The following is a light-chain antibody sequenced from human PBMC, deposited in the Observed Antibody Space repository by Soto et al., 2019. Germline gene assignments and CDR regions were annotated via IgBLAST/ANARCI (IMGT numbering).Light chain of an antibody. CDR3: QRYAGSPT. CDR2: GGS. J-gene: IGKJ5*01. Sequence: EIVLTQSPGTLSLSPGERATLSCWASQRVASTSLGWYQQKPGQAPRLHIYGGSSRATGIPDRFSGSGSGTHFTLAISRLEPEDFARYHCQRYAGSPTFGQGTRLEIQ. V-gene: IGKV3-20*01. CDR1: QRVASTS.